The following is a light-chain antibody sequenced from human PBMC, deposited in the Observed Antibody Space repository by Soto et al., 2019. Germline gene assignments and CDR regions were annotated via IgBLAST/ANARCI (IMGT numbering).Light chain of an antibody. CDR1: RSNIGSNY. CDR3: AAWDDRLSGRV. J-gene: IGLJ3*02. V-gene: IGLV1-47*01. Sequence: QSVLTQPPSASGTPGQRVTISCSGSRSNIGSNYVHWYQQFPGTAPKLLFYRNNNRPSGVPGRFSASKSDTSASLAISGLRSEDEADYYCAAWDDRLSGRVFGGGTKLTVL. CDR2: RNN.